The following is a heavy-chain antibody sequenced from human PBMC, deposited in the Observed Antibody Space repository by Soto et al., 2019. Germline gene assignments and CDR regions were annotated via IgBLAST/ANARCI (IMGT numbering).Heavy chain of an antibody. J-gene: IGHJ4*02. D-gene: IGHD2-21*01. V-gene: IGHV4-34*01. CDR3: ARGDITYGLVY. CDR2: INHSGST. Sequence: PSETLSLTCAVYGGSFSGYYWSRIRQPPGKGLEWIGEINHSGSTKYNPSLKSRVTISVDTSKNQFSLKLSSVTAADTAVYYCARGDITYGLVYWGLGSLVTVSS. CDR1: GGSFSGYY.